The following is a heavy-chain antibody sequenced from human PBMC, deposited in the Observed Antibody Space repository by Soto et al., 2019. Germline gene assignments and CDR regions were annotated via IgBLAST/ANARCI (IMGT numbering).Heavy chain of an antibody. CDR3: ARDLVPGKWWFDP. D-gene: IGHD6-19*01. CDR1: GFTFSSYG. Sequence: QVQLVESGGGVVQPGRSLRLSCAASGFTFSSYGMHWVRQAPGKGLEWVAVIWYDGSNKYYADSVKGRFTISRDNSKNTLYLTMNSLSAEDTAVYYFARDLVPGKWWFDPWGQGTLVTVSS. J-gene: IGHJ5*02. V-gene: IGHV3-33*01. CDR2: IWYDGSNK.